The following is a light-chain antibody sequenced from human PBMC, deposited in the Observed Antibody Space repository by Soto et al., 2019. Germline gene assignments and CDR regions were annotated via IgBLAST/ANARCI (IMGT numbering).Light chain of an antibody. CDR3: QQRYKTPWT. CDR2: AAS. J-gene: IGKJ1*01. CDR1: QDINSY. V-gene: IGKV1-39*01. Sequence: DIQMTQSPSSLSASIGHRVTITCRANQDINSYLIWYQQKLGQAPKLHIYAASTLASGVPSRFSGSEAGTDFTLTISGLEHEDSATYYCQQRYKTPWTFGQGTKVEI.